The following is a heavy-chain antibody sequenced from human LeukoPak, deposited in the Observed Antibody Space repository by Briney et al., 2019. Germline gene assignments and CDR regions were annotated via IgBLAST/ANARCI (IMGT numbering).Heavy chain of an antibody. Sequence: GGSLRLSCAASGFTVSSNYMSWVRQAPGKGLEWVSVIYSGGSTYYADSVKGRFTISRDNSKNTLYLQMNSLRAEDTAVYYCASPGSYGSVTGYFDLWGRGTLVTVSS. V-gene: IGHV3-53*01. D-gene: IGHD3-10*01. CDR3: ASPGSYGSVTGYFDL. J-gene: IGHJ2*01. CDR1: GFTVSSNY. CDR2: IYSGGST.